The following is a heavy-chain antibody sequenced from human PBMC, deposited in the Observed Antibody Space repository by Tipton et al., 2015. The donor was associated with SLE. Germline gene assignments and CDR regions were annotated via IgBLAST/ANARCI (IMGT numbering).Heavy chain of an antibody. V-gene: IGHV5-10-1*01. Sequence: QLVQSGAEVKKPGESLRISCKGSGYSFTSYWISWVRQMPGKGLEWMGRIDPSDSYTNYSPSFQGHVTISADKSISTAYLQWSSLKASDTAMYYCARAPYYYDSTNAFDIWGQGTMVTVSS. CDR3: ARAPYYYDSTNAFDI. CDR2: IDPSDSYT. D-gene: IGHD3-22*01. J-gene: IGHJ3*02. CDR1: GYSFTSYW.